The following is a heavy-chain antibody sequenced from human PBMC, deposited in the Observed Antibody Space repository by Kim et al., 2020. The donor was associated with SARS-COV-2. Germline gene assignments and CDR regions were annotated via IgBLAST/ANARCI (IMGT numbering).Heavy chain of an antibody. V-gene: IGHV1-2*02. J-gene: IGHJ4*01. CDR2: INGNTGDTDI. D-gene: IGHD1-26*01. Sequence: ASVKVSCTATGYGFTGYYVHWLRQAPGQGLEWLGWINGNTGDTDINFSLKLRGRVTTTRATSISTAYLELSSLTSADTANYFCARGASVMGATFARGAYF. CDR3: ARGASVMGATFARGAYF. CDR1: GYGFTGYY.